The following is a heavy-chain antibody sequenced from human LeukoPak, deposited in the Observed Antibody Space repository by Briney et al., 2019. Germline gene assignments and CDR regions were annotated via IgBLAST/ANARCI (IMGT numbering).Heavy chain of an antibody. CDR1: GGSISSSTHY. V-gene: IGHV4-39*01. Sequence: SETLSLTCTVSGGSISSSTHYWGWIRQPPGKGLEWIGTIYYSGSTYYNPSLKSRATISVDTSKNQFSLKLGSVTAADTAVYYCVRQTYGSGSFYNLDCWGQGTLVTVSS. J-gene: IGHJ4*02. CDR2: IYYSGST. D-gene: IGHD3-10*01. CDR3: VRQTYGSGSFYNLDC.